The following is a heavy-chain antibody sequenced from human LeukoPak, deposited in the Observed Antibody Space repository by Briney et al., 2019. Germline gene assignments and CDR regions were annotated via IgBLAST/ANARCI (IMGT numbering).Heavy chain of an antibody. V-gene: IGHV4-59*01. CDR1: GGSISIYY. D-gene: IGHD3-3*01. CDR3: ASATGTYYDFWSGHNAFDI. J-gene: IGHJ3*02. Sequence: SETLSLTCTVSGGSISIYYWSWIRQPPGKGLEWIGYIYYSGSTNHNPSLKSRVTISVDTSKNQFSLKLSSVTAADTAVYYCASATGTYYDFWSGHNAFDIWGQGTMVTVSS. CDR2: IYYSGST.